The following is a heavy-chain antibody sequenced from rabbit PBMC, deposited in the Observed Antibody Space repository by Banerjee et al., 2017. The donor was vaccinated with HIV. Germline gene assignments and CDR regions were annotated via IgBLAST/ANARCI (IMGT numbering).Heavy chain of an antibody. D-gene: IGHD2-1*01. V-gene: IGHV1S45*01. J-gene: IGHJ4*01. CDR3: AGRYWANDGGGPSYFNL. CDR2: IYAGSSGST. CDR1: GFSFSSSYY. Sequence: QEQLEESGGDLVKPGASLTLTCTASGFSFSSSYYMCWVRQAPGKGLEWIACIYAGSSGSTYYASWAKGRFTISKTSSTTVTLQMTSLTAADTATYFCAGRYWANDGGGPSYFNLWGQGTLVTVS.